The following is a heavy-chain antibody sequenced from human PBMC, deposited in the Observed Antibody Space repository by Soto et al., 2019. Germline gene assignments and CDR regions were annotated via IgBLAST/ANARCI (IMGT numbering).Heavy chain of an antibody. J-gene: IGHJ4*02. CDR2: KSYDFINE. D-gene: IGHD3-22*01. CDR3: ARVHYYDSSGPLL. CDR1: GFTFSTHS. V-gene: IGHV3-30*01. Sequence: PGESLKISCAASGFTFSTHSMHWVRQAPGKGLEWVATKSYDFINEYYADSVKGRFTVSRDNSKNTLYLQMNSLRVEDTAVYYCARVHYYDSSGPLLWGQGTQVTVSS.